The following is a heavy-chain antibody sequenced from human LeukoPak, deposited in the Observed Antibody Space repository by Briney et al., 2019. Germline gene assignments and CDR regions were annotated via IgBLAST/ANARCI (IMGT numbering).Heavy chain of an antibody. V-gene: IGHV3-7*01. CDR2: IKKDGSEK. CDR3: ATGQYSGSTYYFDD. Sequence: PGGSLRLSCAASGFTFSRYWMSWVRQAPGKGLEWVANIKKDGSEKYYVDSVKGRFTISRDNAQNSLYLQMNSLRAEDTAVYYRATGQYSGSTYYFDDWGQGTLVTVSS. D-gene: IGHD1-26*01. J-gene: IGHJ4*02. CDR1: GFTFSRYW.